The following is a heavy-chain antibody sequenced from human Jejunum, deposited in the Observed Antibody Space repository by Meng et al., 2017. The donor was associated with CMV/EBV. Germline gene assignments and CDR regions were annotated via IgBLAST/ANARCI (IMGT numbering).Heavy chain of an antibody. D-gene: IGHD5-12*01. CDR2: IYNGDNT. CDR3: AGGAVWLVYEY. Sequence: EGQLGGSGGGLIQLGGSLRLSCAASAFTVSSNYMNWVRQAPGKGLEWVSVIYNGDNTNYAESVRGRFTISRDNSKNTLYLQMNSLRAEDTAVYYCAGGAVWLVYEYWGQGTLVTVSS. CDR1: AFTVSSNY. V-gene: IGHV3-53*01. J-gene: IGHJ4*02.